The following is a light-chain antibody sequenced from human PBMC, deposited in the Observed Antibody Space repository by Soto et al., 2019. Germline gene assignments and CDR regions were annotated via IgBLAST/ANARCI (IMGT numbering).Light chain of an antibody. CDR3: QQYDNWPLT. J-gene: IGKJ4*01. CDR1: QTVNGNY. Sequence: ETVLTQSPGTLSLSPGERATLSCRASQTVNGNYLGWYQQKPGQAPRLLIYGTSSRATGIPDRFSGSGSGTEFTLTISSLQSEDFAVYYCQQYDNWPLTFGGGTKVDIK. CDR2: GTS. V-gene: IGKV3-20*01.